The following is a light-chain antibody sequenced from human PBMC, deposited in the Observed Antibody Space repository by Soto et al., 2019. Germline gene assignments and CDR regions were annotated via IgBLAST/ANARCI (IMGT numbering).Light chain of an antibody. Sequence: DIQLTQSPSFLSASVGDRVTIPSRASQGISSNLAWYQQKPGKAPKLLIYAASTLQSGVPSRFSGSESGTEFTLTISSLQPEDFATYYCQQFNSYPITFGQGTRLEIK. CDR1: QGISSN. CDR2: AAS. V-gene: IGKV1-9*01. J-gene: IGKJ5*01. CDR3: QQFNSYPIT.